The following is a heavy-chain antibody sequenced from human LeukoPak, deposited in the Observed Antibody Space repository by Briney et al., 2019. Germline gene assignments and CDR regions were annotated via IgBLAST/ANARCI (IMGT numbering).Heavy chain of an antibody. CDR2: ITGGSDST. V-gene: IGHV3-23*01. D-gene: IGHD2-15*01. Sequence: GGSLRLSCAASGFTFSTYVMSWVRQAPGKGLEWVSAITGGSDSTYYADSVKGRFTIYRDNSKNTLYLQMNSLRADDTAVYYCAKGSAKVRPYYFDYWGQGTLVTVSS. CDR1: GFTFSTYV. CDR3: AKGSAKVRPYYFDY. J-gene: IGHJ4*02.